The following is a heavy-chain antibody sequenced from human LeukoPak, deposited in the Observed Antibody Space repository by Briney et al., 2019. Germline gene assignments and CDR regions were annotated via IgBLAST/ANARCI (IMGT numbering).Heavy chain of an antibody. J-gene: IGHJ4*02. CDR2: INHSGST. D-gene: IGHD2-15*01. Sequence: SETLSLTCAVYGGSFSGYYWSWIRQPPGKGLEWIGEINHSGSTNYNPSLKSRVTISVDTSKNQFSLKLSSVTAADTAVYYCATLFVTGYCSGGSCYPLWGQGTLVTVSS. CDR3: ATLFVTGYCSGGSCYPL. V-gene: IGHV4-34*01. CDR1: GGSFSGYY.